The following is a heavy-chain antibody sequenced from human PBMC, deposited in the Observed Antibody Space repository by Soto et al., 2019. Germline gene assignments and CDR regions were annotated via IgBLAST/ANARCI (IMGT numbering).Heavy chain of an antibody. V-gene: IGHV3-30*03. CDR3: QYYYESSGNYYDY. CDR2: ISFDGSNK. CDR1: GFTFSSYG. Sequence: QVQLVESGGGVVQPGRSLRLSCAASGFTFSSYGIHWVRQAPGKGLEWVAVISFDGSNKYYADSVKGRFTISRDNSKNTMYLQMNSLRAEDTAVYYCQYYYESSGNYYDYWGQGTLVTVSS. D-gene: IGHD3-22*01. J-gene: IGHJ4*02.